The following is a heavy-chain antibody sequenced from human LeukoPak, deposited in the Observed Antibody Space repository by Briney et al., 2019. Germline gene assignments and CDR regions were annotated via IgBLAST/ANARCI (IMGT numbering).Heavy chain of an antibody. V-gene: IGHV3-48*03. CDR3: ARLHY. CDR1: GFTFSSYE. CDR2: ISMGGSTN. J-gene: IGHJ4*02. Sequence: GGSLRLSCAASGFTFSSYEMNWVRQAPGKGLEWISYISMGGSTNYYGDSVKGRFTISRDNAQNSLYLQMNGLRAEDTAVYYCARLHYWGQGTLVTVSS.